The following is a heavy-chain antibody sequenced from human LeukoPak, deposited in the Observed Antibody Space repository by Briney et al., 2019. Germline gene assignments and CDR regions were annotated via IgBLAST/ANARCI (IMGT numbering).Heavy chain of an antibody. CDR3: AKDEGSSWYPPSYYYGMDV. V-gene: IGHV3-23*01. D-gene: IGHD6-13*01. CDR1: VFTFSSYA. CDR2: ISGSGGST. Sequence: GGSLRLSCAASVFTFSSYAMSWVRQAPGKGLEWVSAISGSGGSTYYADSVKGRFTISRDNSKNTLYLQMNSLRAEDTAVYYGAKDEGSSWYPPSYYYGMDVWGQGTTVTVSS. J-gene: IGHJ6*02.